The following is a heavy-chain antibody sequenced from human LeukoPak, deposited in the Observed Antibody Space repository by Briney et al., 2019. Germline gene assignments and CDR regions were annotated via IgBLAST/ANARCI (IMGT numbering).Heavy chain of an antibody. J-gene: IGHJ4*02. CDR1: GFTFSSYT. Sequence: PGGSLRLSCAASGFTFSSYTMHWVRQAPGKGLEWVAVISYDGSSKYYGDSVKGRFTISRDNSKNTLYLQMNSLRTEDTAVYYCARDKTDYGNYYFDYWGQGTLVTVSS. CDR2: ISYDGSSK. D-gene: IGHD4-11*01. CDR3: ARDKTDYGNYYFDY. V-gene: IGHV3-30-3*01.